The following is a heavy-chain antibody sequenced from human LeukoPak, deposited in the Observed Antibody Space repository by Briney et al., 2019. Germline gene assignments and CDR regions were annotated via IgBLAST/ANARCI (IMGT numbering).Heavy chain of an antibody. V-gene: IGHV1-18*01. D-gene: IGHD2-15*01. Sequence: ASVKVSCKASGYTFTSYGISWVRQAPGQGLERMGWISAYNGNTNYAQKLQGRVTMTTDTSTSTAYMELRSLRSDDTAVYYCARVGYCSGGSCYYHYFDYWGQGTLVTVSS. CDR3: ARVGYCSGGSCYYHYFDY. CDR1: GYTFTSYG. J-gene: IGHJ4*02. CDR2: ISAYNGNT.